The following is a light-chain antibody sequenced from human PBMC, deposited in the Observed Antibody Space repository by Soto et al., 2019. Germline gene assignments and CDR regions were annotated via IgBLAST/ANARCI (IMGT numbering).Light chain of an antibody. CDR3: QQRNIWPPVT. V-gene: IGKV3-11*01. CDR1: QSVSSSY. J-gene: IGKJ5*01. CDR2: DAS. Sequence: EIVFTQSPATLSLSPVERATLSCRASQSVSSSYLAWYQQKPGQAPRLLIYDASNRATGIPARFSGSGSGTDFTLTISSLEPEDFAVYYCQQRNIWPPVTFGQGTRLEIK.